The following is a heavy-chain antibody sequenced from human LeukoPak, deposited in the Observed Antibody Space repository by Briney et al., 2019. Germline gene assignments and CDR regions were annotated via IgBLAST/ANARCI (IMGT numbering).Heavy chain of an antibody. Sequence: PSETLSLTCTVSGGSTSRSTYYWGWVRQPPGKGLEWIGSIYYSVSTYYSPFLESRVTISVDTSNNQFSLSLSSVTAADTSIYYCARHLPDPVSGYYFDYWGRGTLVAVSS. V-gene: IGHV4-39*01. CDR1: GGSTSRSTYY. D-gene: IGHD1-14*01. CDR3: ARHLPDPVSGYYFDY. CDR2: IYYSVST. J-gene: IGHJ4*02.